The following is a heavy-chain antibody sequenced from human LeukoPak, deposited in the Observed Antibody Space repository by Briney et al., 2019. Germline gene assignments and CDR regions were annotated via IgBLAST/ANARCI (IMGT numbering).Heavy chain of an antibody. D-gene: IGHD6-19*01. CDR3: AKPGAVAGTRLYYFDY. J-gene: IGHJ4*02. CDR2: VSGGGGTT. Sequence: PGGSLRLSCAASGFTFSSYAMSWVRQAPGKGLEWVSTVSGGGGTTYYADSVKGGFTISRDNSKNTMYLQMNSLRAEDTAVYYCAKPGAVAGTRLYYFDYWGQGTLVTVSS. CDR1: GFTFSSYA. V-gene: IGHV3-23*01.